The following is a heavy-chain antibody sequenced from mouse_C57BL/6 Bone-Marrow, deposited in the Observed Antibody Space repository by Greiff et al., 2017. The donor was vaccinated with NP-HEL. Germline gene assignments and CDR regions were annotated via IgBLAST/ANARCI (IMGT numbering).Heavy chain of an antibody. D-gene: IGHD1-1*01. Sequence: EVQLQQSGPVLVKPGASVKMSCKASGYTFTDYYMNWVKQSHGKSLEWIGVINPYNGGTSYNQKFKGKATLTVDKSSSTAYMELNSLTSEDSAVYYYARFITTVVATTDYWGQGTTLTVSS. J-gene: IGHJ2*01. CDR3: ARFITTVVATTDY. V-gene: IGHV1-19*01. CDR1: GYTFTDYY. CDR2: INPYNGGT.